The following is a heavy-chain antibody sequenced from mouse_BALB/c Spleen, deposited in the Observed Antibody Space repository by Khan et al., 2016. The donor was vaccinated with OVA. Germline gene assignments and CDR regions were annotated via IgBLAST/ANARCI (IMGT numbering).Heavy chain of an antibody. D-gene: IGHD2-10*01. V-gene: IGHV5-9*02. CDR1: GFAFNSYD. J-gene: IGHJ3*01. Sequence: EVELVESGGGLVKPGGSLKLSCEVSGFAFNSYDMSWVRQTPEKRLEWVATISSTGSYTYYPDSVKGRFTISRDTARNTLYLQMSSLRSEDTALYYCTRPSYYGIPWFTYWGQGTLVTVSA. CDR2: ISSTGSYT. CDR3: TRPSYYGIPWFTY.